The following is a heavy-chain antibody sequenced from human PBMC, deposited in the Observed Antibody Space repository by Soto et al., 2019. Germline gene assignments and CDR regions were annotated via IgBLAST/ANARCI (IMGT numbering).Heavy chain of an antibody. CDR2: ISAHNGNT. D-gene: IGHD6-19*01. V-gene: IGHV1-18*01. Sequence: QVQLVQSGAEVKKPGASVNVSCKASGYTFTTYGITWVRQAPGQGLEWLGWISAHNGNTKYAQKRQGRVTMTTDTPPRTAYMELRSRRSDDTAIYYCVRDESPSSAWNDAFDIWGQGTMVSVSS. CDR3: VRDESPSSAWNDAFDI. CDR1: GYTFTTYG. J-gene: IGHJ3*02.